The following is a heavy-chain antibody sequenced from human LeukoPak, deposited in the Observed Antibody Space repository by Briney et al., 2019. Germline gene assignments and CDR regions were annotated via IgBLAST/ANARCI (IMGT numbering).Heavy chain of an antibody. CDR1: GFTFSSYA. CDR3: AKSMVRGVKAPYGVDV. Sequence: GGSLRLSCAASGFTFSSYAMSWVRQAPGKGLEWVSAISGSGGSTYYADSVKGRFTISRDNSKNTLYLQMNSLRAEDTAVYYCAKSMVRGVKAPYGVDVWGQGTTVTVSS. CDR2: ISGSGGST. V-gene: IGHV3-23*01. D-gene: IGHD3-10*01. J-gene: IGHJ6*02.